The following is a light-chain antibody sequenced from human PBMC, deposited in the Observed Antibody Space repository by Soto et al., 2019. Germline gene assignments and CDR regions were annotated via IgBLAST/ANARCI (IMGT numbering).Light chain of an antibody. J-gene: IGKJ2*01. CDR1: QSVSSN. CDR3: LQYNNWPPYT. Sequence: MVMTQSPATLSVSPGERATLSCRASQSVSSNLAWYQQKPGQAPRLLISGASTSATGVPARFSGSGSGTEFTLTISSLHSEDFAVYYCLQYNNWPPYTFGQGTKLEIK. CDR2: GAS. V-gene: IGKV3-15*01.